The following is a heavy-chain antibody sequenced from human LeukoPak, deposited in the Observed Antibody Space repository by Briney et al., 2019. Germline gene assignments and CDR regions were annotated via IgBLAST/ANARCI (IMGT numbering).Heavy chain of an antibody. Sequence: GASVKVSCKASGGTFSSYAISWVRQAPGQGLEWMGGIIPIFGTANYAQKLQGRVTITADESTSTAYMELSSLRSEDTAVYYCARDRTTIFGVVIISGGMDLWGQGTTVTVSS. CDR2: IIPIFGTA. CDR1: GGTFSSYA. CDR3: ARDRTTIFGVVIISGGMDL. D-gene: IGHD3-3*01. V-gene: IGHV1-69*13. J-gene: IGHJ6*02.